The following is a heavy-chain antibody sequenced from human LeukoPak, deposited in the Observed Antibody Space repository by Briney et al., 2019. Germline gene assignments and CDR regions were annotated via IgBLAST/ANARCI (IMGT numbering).Heavy chain of an antibody. CDR1: GFTFSNYN. CDR3: ARGDSGGMDY. V-gene: IGHV3-21*01. CDR2: ISSSSSYI. Sequence: GGSLRLSCAAAGFTFSNYNMNWVRRAPGKGLEWVSSISSSSSYIYYADSVKGRFTISRDNANNSLYLQMNSLRAEDTTVYYCARGDSGGMDYWGQGTLVTVSS. J-gene: IGHJ4*02. D-gene: IGHD3-16*01.